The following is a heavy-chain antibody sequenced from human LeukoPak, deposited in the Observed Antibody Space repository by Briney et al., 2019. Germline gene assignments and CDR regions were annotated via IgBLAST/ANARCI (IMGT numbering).Heavy chain of an antibody. J-gene: IGHJ5*02. CDR3: ASDSRENWFDP. Sequence: SVKVSCKASGGTFSSYAISWVRQAPGQGLEWMGRIIPILGIANYAQKFQGRVTITADKSTSTAYMGLSSLRSEDTAVYYCASDSRENWFDPWGRGTLVTVSS. CDR2: IIPILGIA. D-gene: IGHD1-26*01. CDR1: GGTFSSYA. V-gene: IGHV1-69*04.